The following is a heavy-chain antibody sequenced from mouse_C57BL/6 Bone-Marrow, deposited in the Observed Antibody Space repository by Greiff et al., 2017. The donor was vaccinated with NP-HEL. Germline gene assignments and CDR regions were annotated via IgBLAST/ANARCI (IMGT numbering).Heavy chain of an antibody. CDR2: INPGSGGT. V-gene: IGHV1-54*01. D-gene: IGHD2-3*01. Sequence: VQLQESGAELVRPGTSVKVSCKASGYAFTNYLIEWVKQRPGQGLEWIGVINPGSGGTNYNEKFKGKATLTADKSSSTAYMQLSSLTSEDSAVYFCARARLLREAMDYWGQGTSVTVSS. CDR3: ARARLLREAMDY. J-gene: IGHJ4*01. CDR1: GYAFTNYL.